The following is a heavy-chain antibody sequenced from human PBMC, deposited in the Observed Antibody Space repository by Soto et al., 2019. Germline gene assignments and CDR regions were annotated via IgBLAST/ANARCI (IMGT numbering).Heavy chain of an antibody. CDR1: GSCINSAGHS. J-gene: IGHJ1*01. D-gene: IGHD3-22*01. CDR2: SYHSGSS. V-gene: IGHV4-30-2*06. Sequence: TLSVTCAVSGSCINSAGHSWGWVPQSPGKGLEGIGYSYHSGSSYYNRSLQSRVTISVGRSKAQFYLTLTSVTAADTAVYFCAGACYYEECFGLWGLVSPVTVS. CDR3: AGACYYEECFGL.